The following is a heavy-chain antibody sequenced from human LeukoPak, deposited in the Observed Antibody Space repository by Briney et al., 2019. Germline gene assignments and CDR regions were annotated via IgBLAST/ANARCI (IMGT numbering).Heavy chain of an antibody. J-gene: IGHJ4*02. Sequence: ASVKVSCKASGYTFTSYYMHWVRQAPGQGLEWMGIINPSGGSTSYAQKFQGRVTMTGDTSTSTVYMELSSLRSEDTAVYYCARDADTIFGVVPDDYWGQGTLVTVSS. CDR3: ARDADTIFGVVPDDY. D-gene: IGHD3-3*01. CDR1: GYTFTSYY. CDR2: INPSGGST. V-gene: IGHV1-46*01.